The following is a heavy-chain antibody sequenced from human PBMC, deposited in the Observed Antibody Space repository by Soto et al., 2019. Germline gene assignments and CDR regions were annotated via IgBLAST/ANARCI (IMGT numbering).Heavy chain of an antibody. CDR2: IYYSGST. J-gene: IGHJ6*02. CDR3: ASAYCGGDCYSPYYYGMDV. D-gene: IGHD2-21*02. CDR1: GGSISSSSYY. Sequence: SETLSLTCTVSGGSISSSSYYWGWLRQPPGKGLEWIGSIYYSGSTYYNPSLKSRVTISVDTSKNQFSLKLSSVTAADTAVYYCASAYCGGDCYSPYYYGMDVWGQGTTVTVSS. V-gene: IGHV4-39*01.